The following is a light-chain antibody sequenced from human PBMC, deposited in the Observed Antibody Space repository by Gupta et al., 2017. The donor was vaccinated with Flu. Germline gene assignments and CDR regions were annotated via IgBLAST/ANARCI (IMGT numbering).Light chain of an antibody. CDR3: QQCNSFPST. J-gene: IGKJ1*01. Sequence: DIQMTQSPSYVSASVGDRVTITCRASQDISRWLAWYQQKPGKAPKLLMHGAVNLQSGVPSRFSGSGSGTDFTLTISRLQAEDFATYYCQQCNSFPSTFGQGTKVEI. CDR2: GAV. CDR1: QDISRW. V-gene: IGKV1-12*02.